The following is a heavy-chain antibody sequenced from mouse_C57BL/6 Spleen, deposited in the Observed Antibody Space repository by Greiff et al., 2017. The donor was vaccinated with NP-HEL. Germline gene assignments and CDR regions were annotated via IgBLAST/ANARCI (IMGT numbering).Heavy chain of an antibody. Sequence: VKLVESEGGLVQPGSSMKLSCTASGFTFSDYYMAWVRQVPEKGLEWVANINYDGSSTYYLDSLKSRFIISRDNAKNILYLQMSSLKSEDTATYYCARDAPHYYGSRDWYFDVWGTGTTVTVSS. CDR3: ARDAPHYYGSRDWYFDV. J-gene: IGHJ1*03. V-gene: IGHV5-16*01. CDR2: INYDGSST. CDR1: GFTFSDYY. D-gene: IGHD1-1*01.